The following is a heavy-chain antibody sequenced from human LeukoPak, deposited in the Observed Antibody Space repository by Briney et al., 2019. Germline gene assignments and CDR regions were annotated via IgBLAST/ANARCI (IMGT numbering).Heavy chain of an antibody. J-gene: IGHJ3*02. Sequence: GGSLRLSCAASGFTFSSYWMSWVRQAPGKGLEWVANTKQDGSEKYYVDSVKGRFTISRDNAKNSLYLQMNSLRAEDTAVYYCARSSAREYCDSASCYLIGAFDIWGQGTVVTVSS. CDR2: TKQDGSEK. D-gene: IGHD2-2*01. V-gene: IGHV3-7*01. CDR3: ARSSAREYCDSASCYLIGAFDI. CDR1: GFTFSSYW.